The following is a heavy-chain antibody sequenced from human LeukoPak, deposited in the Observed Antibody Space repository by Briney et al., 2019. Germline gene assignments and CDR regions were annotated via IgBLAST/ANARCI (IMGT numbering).Heavy chain of an antibody. CDR1: GGSVSSGRYY. CDR3: ARVRNSSGYYFSY. Sequence: KPSETLSLTRSVSGGSVSSGRYYWSWIRQPPGKGLEWIGYIYHSGSTNYDSSLKSRVTTSVDTSKNQFSLKLSPVTAADTAVYFCARVRNSSGYYFSYWGQGTLATVSS. D-gene: IGHD3-22*01. V-gene: IGHV4-61*01. CDR2: IYHSGST. J-gene: IGHJ4*02.